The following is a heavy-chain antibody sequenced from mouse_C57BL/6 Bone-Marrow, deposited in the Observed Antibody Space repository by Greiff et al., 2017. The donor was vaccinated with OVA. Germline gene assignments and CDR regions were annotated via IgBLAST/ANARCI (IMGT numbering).Heavy chain of an antibody. CDR1: GFNIKDYY. CDR3: ARHYYGSSYNYAMDY. J-gene: IGHJ4*01. CDR2: IDPEDGET. V-gene: IGHV14-2*01. Sequence: EVKVVESGAELVKPGASVKLSCTASGFNIKDYYMHWVKQRTEQGLEWIGRIDPEDGETKYAPKFQGKATITADTSSNTAYLQLSSLTSEDTAVYYCARHYYGSSYNYAMDYWGQGTSVTVSS. D-gene: IGHD1-1*01.